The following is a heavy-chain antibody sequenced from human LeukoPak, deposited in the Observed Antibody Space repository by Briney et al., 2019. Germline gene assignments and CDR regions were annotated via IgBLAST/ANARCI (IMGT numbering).Heavy chain of an antibody. V-gene: IGHV3-66*01. Sequence: GSPRLSCAASGFTVSTNYMSWVRQAPGKGLEWVSLIYSGGGTYYADSVKGRFTISRDNSRNTLSLQMNSLRVDDTAVYYCARGFRSVTTWGYFDYWGQGALVTVSS. J-gene: IGHJ4*02. CDR1: GFTVSTNY. D-gene: IGHD4-17*01. CDR3: ARGFRSVTTWGYFDY. CDR2: IYSGGGT.